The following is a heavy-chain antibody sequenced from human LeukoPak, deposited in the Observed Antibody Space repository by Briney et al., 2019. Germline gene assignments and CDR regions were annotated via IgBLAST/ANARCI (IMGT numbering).Heavy chain of an antibody. V-gene: IGHV1-58*01. D-gene: IGHD4-17*01. J-gene: IGHJ4*02. Sequence: GTSVKVSCKASGFTFTSSAVQWVRQARGQRPEWMGWIVVGSGNTNYAQKFQERVTITRDMSTSTAYMELSSLRSEDTAVYYCAARNAYGDYTLYFDYWGQGTLVTVSS. CDR3: AARNAYGDYTLYFDY. CDR1: GFTFTSSA. CDR2: IVVGSGNT.